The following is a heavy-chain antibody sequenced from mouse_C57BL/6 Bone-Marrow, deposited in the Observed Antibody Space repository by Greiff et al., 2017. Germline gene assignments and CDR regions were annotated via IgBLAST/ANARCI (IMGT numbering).Heavy chain of an antibody. CDR2: IDPSDSET. Sequence: QVQLQQPGAELVRPGSSVKLSCKASGYTFTSYWMHWVKQRPIQGLEWIGNIDPSDSETHYNQKFKDKATLTVDKSSSTAYMQLSSLTSEDSAVYYCARSDYGSSYLFAYWGQGTLVTVSA. D-gene: IGHD1-1*01. J-gene: IGHJ3*01. CDR1: GYTFTSYW. CDR3: ARSDYGSSYLFAY. V-gene: IGHV1-52*01.